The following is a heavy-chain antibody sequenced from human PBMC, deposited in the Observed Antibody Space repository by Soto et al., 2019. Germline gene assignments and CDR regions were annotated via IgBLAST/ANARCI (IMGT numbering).Heavy chain of an antibody. CDR3: ARSHFTDDYSNYGEA. CDR2: INPSGGST. CDR1: GYTFTSYY. D-gene: IGHD4-4*01. J-gene: IGHJ5*01. V-gene: IGHV1-46*03. Sequence: QVQLVQSGAEVKKPGASVKVSCKASGYTFTSYYMHWVRQAPGQGLEWMGIINPSGGSTSYAQKFQGRVTMTRDTSTSTVYMELSSLRSEDTAVYYCARSHFTDDYSNYGEAWGHGTLVTVSS.